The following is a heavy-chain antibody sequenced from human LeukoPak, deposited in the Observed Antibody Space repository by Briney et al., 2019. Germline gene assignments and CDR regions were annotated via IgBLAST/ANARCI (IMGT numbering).Heavy chain of an antibody. CDR3: ARDLAYPMAGRVY. V-gene: IGHV4-30-4*08. D-gene: IGHD6-19*01. J-gene: IGHJ4*02. CDR2: IYYSGST. CDR1: GGSISSGDYY. Sequence: SETLSLTCTVSGGSISSGDYYWSWIRQPRGKGLEWIGYIYYSGSTYYNPSLKSRVTISVDTSKNQFSLKLSSVTAADTAVYYCARDLAYPMAGRVYWGQGTLVTVSS.